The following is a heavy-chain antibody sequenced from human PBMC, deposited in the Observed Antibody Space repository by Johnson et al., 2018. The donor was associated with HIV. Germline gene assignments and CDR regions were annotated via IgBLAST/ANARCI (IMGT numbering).Heavy chain of an antibody. CDR1: GFTVSSNY. CDR2: IYSGGST. J-gene: IGHJ3*02. CDR3: VRRPFGAAPGADAFDI. Sequence: MLLVESGGGLIQPGGSLRLSCAASGFTVSSNYMSLVRQAPGKGLEWVSVIYSGGSTYYADSVKGRFTISRDNAKNTLYLQMNSLRADDTAVYYCVRRPFGAAPGADAFDIWGQGTMVTVSS. D-gene: IGHD6-13*01. V-gene: IGHV3-53*01.